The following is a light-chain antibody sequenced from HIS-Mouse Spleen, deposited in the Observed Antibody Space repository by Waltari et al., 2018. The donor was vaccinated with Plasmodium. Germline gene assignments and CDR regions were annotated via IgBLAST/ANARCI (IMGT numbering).Light chain of an antibody. CDR1: QRVSSN. J-gene: IGKJ3*01. V-gene: IGKV3-15*01. CDR3: QQYNNWSFT. CDR2: GAS. Sequence: EIVMTQSPATLSVSPGERATLSCRASQRVSSNLAWYQQKPGQAHRLLIYGASTRATGIPARFSGSGSGTEFTLTISRLQSEDFAVYYCQQYNNWSFTFGPGTKVDIK.